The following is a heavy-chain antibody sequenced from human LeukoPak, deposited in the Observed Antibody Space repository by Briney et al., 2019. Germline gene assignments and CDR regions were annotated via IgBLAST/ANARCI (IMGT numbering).Heavy chain of an antibody. J-gene: IGHJ4*02. CDR2: ISGSGGST. CDR1: GFTFSSYA. D-gene: IGHD2-2*01. CDR3: AKAPLVVPAACFDY. V-gene: IGHV3-23*01. Sequence: GGSLRLSCAASGFTFSSYAVSWVRQAPGKGLEWVSAISGSGGSTYYADSVKGRFTISRDNSKNTLYLQMNSLRAEDTAVYYCAKAPLVVPAACFDYWGQGTLVTVSS.